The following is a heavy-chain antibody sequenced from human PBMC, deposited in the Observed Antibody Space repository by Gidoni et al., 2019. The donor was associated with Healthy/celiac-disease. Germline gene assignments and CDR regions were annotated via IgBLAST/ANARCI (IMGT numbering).Heavy chain of an antibody. Sequence: QVTLKESGPVLVEPTETLALTCTVSGFSLSNARLGVSWIRQPPGKDLEWLAHVFSNDEKSYSTSLKSTLTIPKDTSNSQVVLTMTNKDRVDTATYYCARTTVPTREFDPWGQGTLVTVSS. D-gene: IGHD4-17*01. V-gene: IGHV2-26*01. J-gene: IGHJ5*02. CDR3: ARTTVPTREFDP. CDR2: VFSNDEK. CDR1: GFSLSNARLG.